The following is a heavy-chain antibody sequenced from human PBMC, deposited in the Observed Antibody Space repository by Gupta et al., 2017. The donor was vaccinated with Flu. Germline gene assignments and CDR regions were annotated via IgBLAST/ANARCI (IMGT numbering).Heavy chain of an antibody. Sequence: EVQLVESGGGLVQPGGSLRLSCAASGFNFGAYAMQWVRQAPGKGLEWVSYISSTGHATTYADSVKGRFTISRDNAKDLLFLQMNSLKDEDTAVYYCARKVYYLMDYWGQGTLVTVSS. V-gene: IGHV3-48*02. J-gene: IGHJ4*02. CDR1: GFNFGAYA. CDR3: ARKVYYLMDY. CDR2: ISSTGHAT. D-gene: IGHD2-8*01.